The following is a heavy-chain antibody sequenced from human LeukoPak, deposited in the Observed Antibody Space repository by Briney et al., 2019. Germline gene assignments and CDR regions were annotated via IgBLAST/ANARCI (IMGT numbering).Heavy chain of an antibody. CDR1: GFTFSSYS. CDR3: AKGPRITIVVGYFDY. J-gene: IGHJ4*02. Sequence: GGSLRLSCAASGFTFSSYSMNWVRQAPGKGLEWVSAISGSGGSTYYADSVKGRFTISRDNSKNTLYLQMNSLRAEDTAVYYCAKGPRITIVVGYFDYWGQGTLVTVSS. D-gene: IGHD3-10*01. V-gene: IGHV3-23*01. CDR2: ISGSGGST.